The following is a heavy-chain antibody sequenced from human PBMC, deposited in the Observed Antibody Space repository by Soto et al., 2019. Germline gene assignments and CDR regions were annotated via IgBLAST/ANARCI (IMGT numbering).Heavy chain of an antibody. V-gene: IGHV1-18*01. CDR3: ARGLTTVTTDYYYGMDV. D-gene: IGHD4-17*01. Sequence: QVQLVQSGAEVKKPGASVKVSCKASGYTFTSYGISWVRQAPGQGLEWMGWISAYNGNTNYAQKLQCRVTMTTDTSMSTAYMELRSLRSDDTAVYYCARGLTTVTTDYYYGMDVWGQGTTVTVSS. J-gene: IGHJ6*02. CDR1: GYTFTSYG. CDR2: ISAYNGNT.